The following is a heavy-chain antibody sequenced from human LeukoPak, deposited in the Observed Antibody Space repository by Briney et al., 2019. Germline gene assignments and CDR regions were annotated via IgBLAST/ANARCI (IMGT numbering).Heavy chain of an antibody. Sequence: GGSLRLSCAAAGFTFCSYAMSWVRQARGKGVEWVSLISGNGVGTYYADSVKGRFTISRDNSKNTVYLQMNSLRAEDTAVYYCAKRNGGNSGAFDYWGQGTLVTVSS. CDR3: AKRNGGNSGAFDY. CDR2: ISGNGVGT. CDR1: GFTFCSYA. V-gene: IGHV3-23*01. J-gene: IGHJ4*02. D-gene: IGHD4-23*01.